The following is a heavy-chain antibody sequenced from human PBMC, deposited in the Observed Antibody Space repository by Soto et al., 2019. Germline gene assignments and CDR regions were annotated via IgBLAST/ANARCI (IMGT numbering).Heavy chain of an antibody. V-gene: IGHV3-9*01. Sequence: EVQLVESGGGLVQPGRSLRLSCAASGFTFNDFAMHWVRQAPGKGLEWVASIDWNGANIAYAASVEGRFTISRANVKNFLFLQMNSLRAEDTAFYFCARDSGIVAAGRFSFDTRGQGTLVTVSA. CDR3: ARDSGIVAAGRFSFDT. D-gene: IGHD6-13*01. J-gene: IGHJ5*02. CDR2: IDWNGANI. CDR1: GFTFNDFA.